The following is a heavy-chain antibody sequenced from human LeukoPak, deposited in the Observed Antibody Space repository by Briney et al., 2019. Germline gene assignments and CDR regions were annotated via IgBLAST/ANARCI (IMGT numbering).Heavy chain of an antibody. CDR2: IYYSGST. CDR1: SGSISSSSYY. V-gene: IGHV4-39*01. D-gene: IGHD2-2*01. Sequence: SETLSLTCTVSSGSISSSSYYWGWIRQPPGKGLEWIGSIYYSGSTYYNPSLNSRVTISVDTSENQFSLRLSSVTAADTAVYYCARHWCSSTSCYSLFDYWGQGTLVTVSS. CDR3: ARHWCSSTSCYSLFDY. J-gene: IGHJ4*02.